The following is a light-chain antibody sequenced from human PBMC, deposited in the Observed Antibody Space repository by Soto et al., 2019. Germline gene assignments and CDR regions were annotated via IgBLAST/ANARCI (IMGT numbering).Light chain of an antibody. V-gene: IGKV3-15*01. CDR1: QSVSSN. J-gene: IGKJ1*01. CDR3: QQYNNWWT. Sequence: EIVMPQSPATLSVPPVERATLPGRASQSVSSNLAWYQQTPGQAPRLLIYGASTRATGIPARFSGSGSGTDFTLTISRLHSDDVAVYYCQQYNNWWTFGQGTKVDIK. CDR2: GAS.